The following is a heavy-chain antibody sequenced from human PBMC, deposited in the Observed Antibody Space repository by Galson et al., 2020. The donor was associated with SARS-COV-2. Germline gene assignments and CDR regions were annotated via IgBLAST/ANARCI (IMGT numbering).Heavy chain of an antibody. CDR3: ASSFYGALSYYLDY. CDR2: INHSGST. J-gene: IGHJ4*02. Sequence: SETLSLTCAVYGGSFSGYYWSWIRQPPGKGLEWIGEINHSGSTSYNPSLKSRINISLDTSKNQFSLELSSVNAADTAVYYCASSFYGALSYYLDYWGQGTLVTVSS. D-gene: IGHD4-17*01. CDR1: GGSFSGYY. V-gene: IGHV4-34*01.